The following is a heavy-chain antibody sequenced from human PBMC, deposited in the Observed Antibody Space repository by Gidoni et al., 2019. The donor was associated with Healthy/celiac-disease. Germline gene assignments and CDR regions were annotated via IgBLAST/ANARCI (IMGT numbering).Heavy chain of an antibody. CDR2: ISSSSSYI. CDR3: ARITYCGGDCYSDYFDY. Sequence: VQLVESGGGLVKPGGSLRLSCAASGFPFSSYSMNWVRQAPGKGLEWVSSISSSSSYIYSADSVKGRFTISRDNAKNSLYLQMNSLRAEDTAVYYCARITYCGGDCYSDYFDYWGQGTLVTVSS. V-gene: IGHV3-21*01. CDR1: GFPFSSYS. D-gene: IGHD2-21*02. J-gene: IGHJ4*02.